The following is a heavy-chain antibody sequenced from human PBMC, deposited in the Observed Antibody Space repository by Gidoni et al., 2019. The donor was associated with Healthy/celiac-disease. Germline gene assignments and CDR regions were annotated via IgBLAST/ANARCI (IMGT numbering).Heavy chain of an antibody. CDR3: ARGGGSGIVVVPAAVH. D-gene: IGHD2-2*01. V-gene: IGHV4-34*01. CDR2: INNSGST. Sequence: QVPLPQLGAGLLKPSETLSLTSAVHGGSFSGYYWSWIRQPPGKGLEWIGEINNSGSTNYNPSLKSRVTISVDTAKNQFSLKLSSVTAADTAVYYCARGGGSGIVVVPAAVHWGQGTLVTVSS. J-gene: IGHJ4*02. CDR1: GGSFSGYY.